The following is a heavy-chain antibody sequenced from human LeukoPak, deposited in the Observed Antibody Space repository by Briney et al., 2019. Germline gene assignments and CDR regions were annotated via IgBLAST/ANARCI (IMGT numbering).Heavy chain of an antibody. J-gene: IGHJ4*02. V-gene: IGHV3-9*01. CDR2: ITWNRDNI. D-gene: IGHD3-3*01. Sequence: PGGSLRLSCTVSGFTFDDYAMHWVRHTPGRGLEWVAGITWNRDNIGYGDSVKGRFTISRDNVKNVLYLQMNSLRAEDTAVYYCARVHHDFWSGYCFDYWGQGTLVTVSS. CDR3: ARVHHDFWSGYCFDY. CDR1: GFTFDDYA.